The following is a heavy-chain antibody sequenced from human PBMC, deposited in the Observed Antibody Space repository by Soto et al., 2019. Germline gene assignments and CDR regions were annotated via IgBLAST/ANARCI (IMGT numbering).Heavy chain of an antibody. Sequence: SETLSLTCTVSGGSISSSSYYWGWIRQPPGKGLEWIGSIYYSGSTYYNPSLKSRVIISVDTSKNQFSLKLSSVTAADTAVYYCASGSGDIVVVVAAYPFDYWGQGTLVTVSS. CDR1: GGSISSSSYY. CDR3: ASGSGDIVVVVAAYPFDY. J-gene: IGHJ4*02. D-gene: IGHD2-15*01. V-gene: IGHV4-39*01. CDR2: IYYSGST.